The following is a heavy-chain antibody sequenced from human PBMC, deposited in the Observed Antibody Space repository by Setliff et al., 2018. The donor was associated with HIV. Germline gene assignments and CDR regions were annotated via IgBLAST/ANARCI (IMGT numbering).Heavy chain of an antibody. V-gene: IGHV4-38-2*01. CDR1: GYSISSGYY. Sequence: SETLSLTCAVSGYSISSGYYWGWIRQPPGKGLEWIGNIYQSGSSYSNPSLKSRVTISIDTSKNQFSLKLSSVTAADTAVYYCARRGDGYNYYWYFDIWGRGTLVTVSS. CDR3: ARRGDGYNYYWYFDI. J-gene: IGHJ2*01. CDR2: IYQSGSS. D-gene: IGHD5-12*01.